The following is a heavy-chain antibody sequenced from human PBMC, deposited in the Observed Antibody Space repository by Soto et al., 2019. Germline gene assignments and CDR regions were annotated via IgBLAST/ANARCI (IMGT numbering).Heavy chain of an antibody. CDR1: GYSISSGYY. CDR3: ARVDGYSGYGHLSY. D-gene: IGHD5-12*01. CDR2: IYHSGST. Sequence: KASETLSLTCAVSGYSISSGYYWGWIRQPPGKGLEWIGSIYHSGSTYYNPSLKSRVTISVDTSKNQFSLKLSSVTAADTAVYYCARVDGYSGYGHLSYWGQGTLVTVSS. V-gene: IGHV4-38-2*01. J-gene: IGHJ4*02.